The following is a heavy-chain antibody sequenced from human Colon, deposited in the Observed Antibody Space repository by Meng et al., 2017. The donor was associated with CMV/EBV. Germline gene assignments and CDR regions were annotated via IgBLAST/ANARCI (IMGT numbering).Heavy chain of an antibody. D-gene: IGHD3-16*01. V-gene: IGHV7-4-1*02. CDR2: INTNTGNP. J-gene: IGHJ4*02. Sequence: GSSLKFSCKASGSPFSNYHVNWVRQSPGQGLEWMGWINTNTGNPTYAQGFIGRFVFSLATSISTAYLQISGLKAEDTAVYYCSASFDYWGQGTLSPSPQ. CDR1: GSPFSNYH. CDR3: SASFDY.